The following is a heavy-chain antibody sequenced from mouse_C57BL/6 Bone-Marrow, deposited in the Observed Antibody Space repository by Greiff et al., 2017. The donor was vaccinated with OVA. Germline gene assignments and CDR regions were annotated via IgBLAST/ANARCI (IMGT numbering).Heavy chain of an antibody. D-gene: IGHD2-3*01. CDR1: GYSITSGYY. V-gene: IGHV3-6*01. CDR2: ISYDGSN. Sequence: VQLKESGPGLVKPSQSLSLTCSVTGYSITSGYYWNWIRQFPGNKLEWMGYISYDGSNNYNPSLKNRISITRDTSKNQFFLKLNTVTTEDTATYYCARDDGYYPCWYFDVWGTGTTVTVSS. J-gene: IGHJ1*03. CDR3: ARDDGYYPCWYFDV.